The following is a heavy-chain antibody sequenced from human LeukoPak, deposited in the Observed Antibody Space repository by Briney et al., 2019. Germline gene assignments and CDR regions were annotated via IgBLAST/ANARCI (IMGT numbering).Heavy chain of an antibody. V-gene: IGHV4-34*01. D-gene: IGHD3-22*01. Sequence: SETLSLTCAVYGGSFGGCYWTWIRQTPGKGLEWIGEMNPSGSTNYNPSLKSRVTISVDTSKNQFSLKLSSVTAADTAVYYCARGRQDVTMIVVVMTAVSYYLDVWGKGTTVTVS. CDR3: ARGRQDVTMIVVVMTAVSYYLDV. CDR2: MNPSGST. CDR1: GGSFGGCY. J-gene: IGHJ6*03.